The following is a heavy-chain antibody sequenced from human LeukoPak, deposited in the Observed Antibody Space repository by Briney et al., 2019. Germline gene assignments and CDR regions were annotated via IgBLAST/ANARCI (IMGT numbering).Heavy chain of an antibody. V-gene: IGHV4-38-2*01. CDR2: IYHSGST. J-gene: IGHJ4*02. CDR3: ARVVVAATFFDY. D-gene: IGHD2-15*01. CDR1: GYSISSGYY. Sequence: SETLSLTCAVSGYSISSGYYWGWIRQPPGKGLEWIGSIYHSGSTYYNPSLKSRVTISVDTSKNQFSLKVTSVAAADTAVYYCARVVVAATFFDYWGQGTLVTVSS.